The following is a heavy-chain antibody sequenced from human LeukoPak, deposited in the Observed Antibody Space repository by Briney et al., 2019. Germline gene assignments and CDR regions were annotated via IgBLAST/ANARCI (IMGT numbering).Heavy chain of an antibody. D-gene: IGHD4-17*01. CDR2: IYHSGST. Sequence: ASETLSLTRTVSGGAISSSSHYWGWIRQPPGKGLEWIGSIYHSGSTVYNPSLKSRVAISVDTSRNQFSLKLSSVTASDTAVCYCARNTTVTDWYFDLWGRGTLVTVSS. CDR3: ARNTTVTDWYFDL. J-gene: IGHJ2*01. CDR1: GGAISSSSHY. V-gene: IGHV4-39*01.